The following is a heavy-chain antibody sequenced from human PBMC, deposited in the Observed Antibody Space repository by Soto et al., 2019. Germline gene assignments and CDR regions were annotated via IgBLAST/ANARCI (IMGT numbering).Heavy chain of an antibody. D-gene: IGHD2-15*01. CDR1: GGTFSSYA. CDR3: ARDQGCSGGSCYYYFDY. CDR2: IIPIFGTA. J-gene: IGHJ4*02. V-gene: IGHV1-69*01. Sequence: QVQLVQSGAEVKKPGSSVKVSCKASGGTFSSYAISWVRQAPGQGLEWMGGIIPIFGTANYAQKFRGRVTITADESTSTAYMELSSLRSEDTAVYYCARDQGCSGGSCYYYFDYWGQGTLVTVSS.